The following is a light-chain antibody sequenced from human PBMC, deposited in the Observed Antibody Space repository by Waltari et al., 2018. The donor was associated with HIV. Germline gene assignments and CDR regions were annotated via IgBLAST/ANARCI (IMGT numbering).Light chain of an antibody. V-gene: IGLV1-44*01. J-gene: IGLJ3*02. CDR2: SDD. Sequence: QSVLTQPPSASGTPGQRVTISCSGSNSNIGTNTVSWYQHLPGTAPKLLTYSDDQRPSGVPDRFSGSKSGTSASLAISGLQSEDEADYYCGVWDDGLNGPEFGGGTKLTVL. CDR1: NSNIGTNT. CDR3: GVWDDGLNGPE.